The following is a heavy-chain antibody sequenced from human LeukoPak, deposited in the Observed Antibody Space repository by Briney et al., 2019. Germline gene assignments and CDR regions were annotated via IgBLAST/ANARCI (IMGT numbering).Heavy chain of an antibody. V-gene: IGHV5-51*01. CDR3: ATMVRGLYLDY. Sequence: GESLKISCKGSGYSFTNYWIGWVRQKPGKGLEYMCLIHPGDSDTRYSPSFQGQVTISADKSISTAYLQWSSLKASDTAMYYCATMVRGLYLDYWGQGTLVTVSS. J-gene: IGHJ4*02. D-gene: IGHD3-10*01. CDR1: GYSFTNYW. CDR2: IHPGDSDT.